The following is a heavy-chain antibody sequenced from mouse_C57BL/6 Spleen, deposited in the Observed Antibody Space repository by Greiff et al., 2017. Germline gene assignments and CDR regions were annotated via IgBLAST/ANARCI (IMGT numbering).Heavy chain of an antibody. Sequence: QVHVKQSGAELAKPGASVKLSCKASGYTFTSYWMHWVKQRPGQGLDWIGYINPSSGYTKYNQKFKDKATMTADKSSSTAYMQLSSLTYEDSAVYYGARDSNDAMDDWGQGTSVTVAS. CDR2: INPSSGYT. V-gene: IGHV1-7*01. D-gene: IGHD2-5*01. CDR3: ARDSNDAMDD. J-gene: IGHJ4*01. CDR1: GYTFTSYW.